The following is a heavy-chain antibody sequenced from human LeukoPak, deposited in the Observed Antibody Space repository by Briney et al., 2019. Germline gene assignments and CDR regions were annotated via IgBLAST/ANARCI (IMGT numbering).Heavy chain of an antibody. Sequence: ASVKVSCKASGYSFTSYAMHWVRQAPGQRLEWMGWINAGNGNTKYSQKFQDRVTITRDTSASTAYMELRSLRSDDTAVYYCARVVPAAISFGLGAFDIWGQGTMVTVSS. CDR1: GYSFTSYA. J-gene: IGHJ3*02. CDR2: INAGNGNT. V-gene: IGHV1-3*01. D-gene: IGHD2-2*01. CDR3: ARVVPAAISFGLGAFDI.